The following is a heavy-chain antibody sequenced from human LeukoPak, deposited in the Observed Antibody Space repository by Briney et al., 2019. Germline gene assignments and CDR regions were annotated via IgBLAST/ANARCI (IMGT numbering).Heavy chain of an antibody. CDR1: GFTFSIYS. Sequence: GGSLRLSCAASGFTFSIYSMNWVRQAPGKGLDWVSYISSSSSTIYYADSVKGRFTISRDSAKNSLYLQMNSLRAEDTAMYYCARGMSSGRYAVDIWGQGTMVTVSS. J-gene: IGHJ3*02. CDR2: ISSSSSTI. V-gene: IGHV3-48*01. D-gene: IGHD6-19*01. CDR3: ARGMSSGRYAVDI.